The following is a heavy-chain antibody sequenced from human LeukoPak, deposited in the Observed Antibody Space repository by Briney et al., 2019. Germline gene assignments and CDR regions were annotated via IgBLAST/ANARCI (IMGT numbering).Heavy chain of an antibody. CDR3: ARRRNAFDI. V-gene: IGHV4-39*07. CDR2: INHSGST. CDR1: GDSISSSNCY. J-gene: IGHJ3*02. Sequence: SETLSLTCTVSGDSISSSNCYWGWIRQPPGKGLEWIGEINHSGSTNYNPSLKSRVTISVDTSKNQFSLKLSSVTAADTAVYYCARRRNAFDIWGQGTMVTVSS.